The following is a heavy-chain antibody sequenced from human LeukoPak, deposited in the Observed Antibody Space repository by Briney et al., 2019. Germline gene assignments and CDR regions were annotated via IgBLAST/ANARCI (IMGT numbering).Heavy chain of an antibody. CDR3: ATQYGSDAYYFDY. V-gene: IGHV1-46*01. CDR2: INPSGGST. D-gene: IGHD3-10*01. J-gene: IGHJ4*02. CDR1: RYTFTSYY. Sequence: ASVKVSCKASRYTFTSYYMHWVRQAPGQGLEWMGIINPSGGSTSYAQKFQGRVTMTRDTSTSTVYMELSSLRSEDTAVYYCATQYGSDAYYFDYWGQGTLVTVSS.